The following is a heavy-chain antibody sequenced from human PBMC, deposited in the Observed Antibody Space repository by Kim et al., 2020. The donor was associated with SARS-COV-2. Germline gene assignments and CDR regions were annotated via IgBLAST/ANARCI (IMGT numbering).Heavy chain of an antibody. Sequence: GGSLRLSCAASGFTFSDYYMSWIRQAPGKGLEWVSYISSSGSTIYYADSVKGRFTISRDNAKNSLYLQMNSLRAEDTAVYYCARDKGDPARGGYDYYYYYGMDVWGQGTTVTVSS. CDR1: GFTFSDYY. D-gene: IGHD5-12*01. V-gene: IGHV3-11*01. CDR3: ARDKGDPARGGYDYYYYYGMDV. J-gene: IGHJ6*02. CDR2: ISSSGSTI.